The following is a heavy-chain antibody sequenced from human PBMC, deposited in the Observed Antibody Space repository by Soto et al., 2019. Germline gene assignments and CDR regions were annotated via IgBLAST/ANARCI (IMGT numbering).Heavy chain of an antibody. J-gene: IGHJ6*03. CDR2: INHSGST. Sequence: SETLSLTCAVYGGSFSGYYWSWIRQPPGKGLEWIGEINHSGSTNYNPSLKSRVTISVDTSKNQFSLKLSSVTAADTAVYYCARKAGVVRRYYYYYMDVWGKGTTVTVSS. D-gene: IGHD6-6*01. CDR3: ARKAGVVRRYYYYYMDV. CDR1: GGSFSGYY. V-gene: IGHV4-34*01.